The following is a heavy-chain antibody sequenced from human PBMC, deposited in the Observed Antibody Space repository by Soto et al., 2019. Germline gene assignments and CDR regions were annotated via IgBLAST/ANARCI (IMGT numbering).Heavy chain of an antibody. CDR3: ARSGHYDILTGYDIVATTWYYGMDV. D-gene: IGHD3-9*01. CDR1: GNRFTSYL. CDR2: IYPADSDT. V-gene: IGHV5-51*01. J-gene: IGHJ6*02. Sequence: XESLKVSCKCSGNRFTSYLIGWVLQVPGKGLEWMAIIYPADSDTRYSPSFLGQVTISADKSISTAYLQWSSLQASDTAMYYCARSGHYDILTGYDIVATTWYYGMDVWGQGTTVTVSS.